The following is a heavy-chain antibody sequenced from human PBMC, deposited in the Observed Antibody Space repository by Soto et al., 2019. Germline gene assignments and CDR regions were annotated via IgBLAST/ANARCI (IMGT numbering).Heavy chain of an antibody. CDR1: GGSIINNHYY. Sequence: QVQLQESGPGLVKPSQTLSLTCSVSGGSIINNHYYWNIIRQPPGKGLEWLGYIYYSGSTYYNPSLESRLTISIDTSKHQFSLKLSSVTAADTAVYYCARASMIGVPGFFDAGGRGTLVTVSS. J-gene: IGHJ2*01. CDR2: IYYSGST. CDR3: ARASMIGVPGFFDA. D-gene: IGHD3-22*01. V-gene: IGHV4-30-4*01.